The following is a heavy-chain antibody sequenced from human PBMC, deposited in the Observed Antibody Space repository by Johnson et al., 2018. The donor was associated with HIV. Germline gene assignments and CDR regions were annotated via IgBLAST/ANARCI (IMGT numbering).Heavy chain of an antibody. V-gene: IGHV3-15*01. J-gene: IGHJ3*02. CDR3: ARLPVTMNSEDAFDI. D-gene: IGHD4-17*01. Sequence: GKGLEWVGRINSKTDGGTADYAAPVKDRFIISRDDSKNTAYLQMNSLKTEDTAVYYCARLPVTMNSEDAFDIWGQGTMVTVSS. CDR2: INSKTDGGTA.